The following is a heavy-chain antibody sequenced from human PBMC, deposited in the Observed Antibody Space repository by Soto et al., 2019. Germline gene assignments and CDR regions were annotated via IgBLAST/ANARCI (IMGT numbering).Heavy chain of an antibody. CDR3: ARGKLSDYLWGSYRYHFDY. D-gene: IGHD3-16*02. J-gene: IGHJ4*02. Sequence: SETLSLTCAVYGGSFSGYYWSWIRQPPGRGLEWIGEIDHSGSTNYNPSLKSRVTISVDTSKNQFSLKLSSVTAADTAVYYCARGKLSDYLWGSYRYHFDYWGQGTVVTVYS. CDR1: GGSFSGYY. V-gene: IGHV4-34*01. CDR2: IDHSGST.